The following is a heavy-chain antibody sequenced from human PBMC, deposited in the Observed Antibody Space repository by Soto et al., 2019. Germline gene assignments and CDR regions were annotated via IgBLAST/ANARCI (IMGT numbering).Heavy chain of an antibody. J-gene: IGHJ4*02. V-gene: IGHV3-23*01. Sequence: GGSLRLSCAASGFTFSSCAMSWVRQAPGKGLEWVSAISGSGGSTYYADSVKGRFTISRDNAKNSLYLQMNSLRAEDTAVYYCARDSHYYDSSGYYPLGFDYWGQGTLVTVSS. CDR1: GFTFSSCA. CDR2: ISGSGGST. D-gene: IGHD3-22*01. CDR3: ARDSHYYDSSGYYPLGFDY.